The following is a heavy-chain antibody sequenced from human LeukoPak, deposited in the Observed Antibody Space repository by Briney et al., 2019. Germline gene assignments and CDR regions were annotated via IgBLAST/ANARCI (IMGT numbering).Heavy chain of an antibody. CDR2: IYTGGGT. CDR1: GFTVSNNY. D-gene: IGHD6-6*01. J-gene: IGHJ1*01. V-gene: IGHV3-66*01. CDR3: ARDLSSSSTAYFQH. Sequence: PGGSLRLSCAASGFTVSNNYMTWVRQAPGKGLEWVSVIYTGGGTYYADSVRGRFTISRDNAKNSLYLQMNSLRVEDTAVYYCARDLSSSSTAYFQHWGQGTLVTVSS.